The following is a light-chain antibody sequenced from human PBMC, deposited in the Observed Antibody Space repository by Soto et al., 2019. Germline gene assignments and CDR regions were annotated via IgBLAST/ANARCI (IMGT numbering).Light chain of an antibody. V-gene: IGKV3-20*01. Sequence: EIVLTQSPGTLSLSPGERATLSCRASQSVSSSSLAWYQQKRGQAPRLLIHGASSRATGIPDRFSGSGSGTDFTLTISRLEPEDFAVYYCEQHVNSVYIFGQGTRLEIK. J-gene: IGKJ2*01. CDR2: GAS. CDR3: EQHVNSVYI. CDR1: QSVSSSS.